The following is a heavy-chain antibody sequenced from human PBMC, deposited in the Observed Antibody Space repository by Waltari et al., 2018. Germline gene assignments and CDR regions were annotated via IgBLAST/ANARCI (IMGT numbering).Heavy chain of an antibody. Sequence: QVHLVQSGAEAKKPGSSVKVSCRASGGPLSDYAITWGRQAPGPGLEWMGWSSPSNGNTNYAQKFQGIVTMTTDTSTTTAYMELTSLGPDDTAVYFCARLPGYSSGWYDSWGQGTLVTVSS. J-gene: IGHJ5*01. CDR3: ARLPGYSSGWYDS. D-gene: IGHD6-19*01. CDR2: SSPSNGNT. CDR1: GGPLSDYA. V-gene: IGHV1-18*01.